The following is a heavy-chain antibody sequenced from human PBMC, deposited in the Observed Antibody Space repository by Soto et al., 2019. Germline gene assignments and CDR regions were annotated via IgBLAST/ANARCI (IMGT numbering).Heavy chain of an antibody. CDR3: ARGAMRPPIHCSSTSWYNGRYYYYGMDV. Sequence: ASVKVSCKASGYTFTGYYMHWVRQAPGQGLEWMGWINPNSGGTNYAQKFQGRVTMTRETSISTACMELSRLRSDDTAVYYCARGAMRPPIHCSSTSWYNGRYYYYGMDVWGQGTTVTVSS. CDR2: INPNSGGT. D-gene: IGHD2-2*02. V-gene: IGHV1-2*02. J-gene: IGHJ6*02. CDR1: GYTFTGYY.